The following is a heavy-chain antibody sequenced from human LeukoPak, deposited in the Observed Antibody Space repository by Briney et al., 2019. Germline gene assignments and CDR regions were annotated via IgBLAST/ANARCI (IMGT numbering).Heavy chain of an antibody. CDR1: GFTVSSNY. CDR3: ARAGYYYDSSGYYYDYFDY. CDR2: IYSGGST. J-gene: IGHJ4*02. D-gene: IGHD3-22*01. Sequence: GGSLRLSCAASGFTVSSNYMGWVRQAPGKGLEWVSVIYSGGSTYYADSVKGRLTISRDNSKNTLYLQMNSLRAEDTAVYYCARAGYYYDSSGYYYDYFDYWGQGTLVTVSS. V-gene: IGHV3-53*01.